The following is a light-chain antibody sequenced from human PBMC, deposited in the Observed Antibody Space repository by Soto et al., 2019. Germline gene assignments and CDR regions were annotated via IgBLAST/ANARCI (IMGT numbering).Light chain of an antibody. CDR1: SSDVGGYNY. J-gene: IGLJ2*01. CDR2: DVI. Sequence: QSALTQPASVSGSPGQSITISCTGISSDVGGYNYVSWYQQHPGKAPKLMIYDVINRPSGVSNRFSGSKSGNTASLTISGLQAEDEADYYCSSYTINSTVVFGGGTKLTVL. V-gene: IGLV2-14*01. CDR3: SSYTINSTVV.